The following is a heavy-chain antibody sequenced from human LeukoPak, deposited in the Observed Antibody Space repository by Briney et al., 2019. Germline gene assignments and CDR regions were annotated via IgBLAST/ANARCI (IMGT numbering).Heavy chain of an antibody. CDR2: INHRGSS. V-gene: IGHV4-34*01. Sequence: PSETLSLTCGVFGGSFSGYYWTWLRQPPGKGLEWIGQINHRGSSHYNPSLRSRVTISVDTSKTQFSLKLTSVTAADTAVYYCARDKVCSDTGRCNIGLFDFWGQGALVTVSS. CDR1: GGSFSGYY. CDR3: ARDKVCSDTGRCNIGLFDF. J-gene: IGHJ4*02. D-gene: IGHD2-15*01.